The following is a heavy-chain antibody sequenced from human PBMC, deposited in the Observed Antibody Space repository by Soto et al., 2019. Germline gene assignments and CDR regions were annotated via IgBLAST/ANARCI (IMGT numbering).Heavy chain of an antibody. CDR3: ARDRPLGDYDSSGYLFDY. CDR1: GFTFSSYA. Sequence: QVQLVESGGGVVQPGRFLRLSCAASGFTFSSYAMHWVRQAPGKGLEWVAVISYDGSNKYYADSVKGRFTISRDNSKNTLYLQMNSLRAEDTAVYYCARDRPLGDYDSSGYLFDYWGQGTLVTVSS. J-gene: IGHJ4*02. D-gene: IGHD3-22*01. V-gene: IGHV3-30-3*01. CDR2: ISYDGSNK.